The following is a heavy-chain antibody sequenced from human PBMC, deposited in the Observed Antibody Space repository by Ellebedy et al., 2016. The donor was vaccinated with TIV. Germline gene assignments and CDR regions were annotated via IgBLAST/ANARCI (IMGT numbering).Heavy chain of an antibody. CDR1: GGTFSSYA. Sequence: SVKVSXXASGGTFSSYAINWVRQAPGQGLEWMGMIIPIFGTTNYAQKFQGRVTITADESTNTAYMELSSLRSEDTAVYYCARPRPPGVVSPPTDAFDIWGQGTMVTVS. J-gene: IGHJ3*02. D-gene: IGHD2-8*01. CDR2: IIPIFGTT. V-gene: IGHV1-69*13. CDR3: ARPRPPGVVSPPTDAFDI.